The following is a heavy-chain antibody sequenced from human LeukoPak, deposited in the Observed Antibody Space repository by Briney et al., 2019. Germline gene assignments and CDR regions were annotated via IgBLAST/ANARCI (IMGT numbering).Heavy chain of an antibody. V-gene: IGHV1-46*01. Sequence: ASVKVSCKASGYTFTSYYMHWVRQAPGQGLEWMGIINPSGGSTSYAQKFQGRVTMTRDTSTNTVYMELSSLRSEDTAVYYCARGHLDRGYSINWFDPWGQGTLVTVSS. J-gene: IGHJ5*02. CDR1: GYTFTSYY. CDR3: ARGHLDRGYSINWFDP. CDR2: INPSGGST. D-gene: IGHD5-18*01.